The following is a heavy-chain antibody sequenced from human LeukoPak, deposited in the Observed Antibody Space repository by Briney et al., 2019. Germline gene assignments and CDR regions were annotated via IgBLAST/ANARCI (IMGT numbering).Heavy chain of an antibody. V-gene: IGHV3-15*01. CDR2: IKSKTDGGTT. CDR1: GFTFSNAW. Sequence: GGSLRLSCAASGFTFSNAWMRWVRQAPGKGLEWVGRIKSKTDGGTTDYAAPVKGRFTISRDDSKNTLYLQMNSLKTEDTAVYYCTTVDSSGWYGAFDYWGQGTLVTVSS. J-gene: IGHJ4*02. CDR3: TTVDSSGWYGAFDY. D-gene: IGHD6-19*01.